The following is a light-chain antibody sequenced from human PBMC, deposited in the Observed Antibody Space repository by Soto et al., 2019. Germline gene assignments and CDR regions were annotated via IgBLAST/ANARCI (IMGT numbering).Light chain of an antibody. V-gene: IGKV3-20*01. J-gene: IGKJ1*01. CDR2: GAS. Sequence: VMAQAPTNLSVSPGSKAPLRCRTSQGLNRNLAWYQQKLGQAPRLLIYGASTRATGIPDRFSGSGSGTDFSLTISRLEAEDFAVYYCQQYGSSPRTFGQGTKVDIK. CDR1: QGLNRN. CDR3: QQYGSSPRT.